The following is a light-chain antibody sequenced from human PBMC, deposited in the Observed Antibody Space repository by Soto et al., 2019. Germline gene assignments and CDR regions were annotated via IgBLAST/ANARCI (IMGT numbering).Light chain of an antibody. CDR2: DAS. CDR1: QSVSSSY. J-gene: IGKJ4*01. CDR3: QQYGSSPLT. Sequence: EIVLTQSPGTLSLSPGERATLSCRASQSVSSSYIVWHQQKPGQAPRLLIYDASSRATGIPDRFSGSGSGTDFTLTISRLEPEDFAVYYCQQYGSSPLTFGGGTKAEIK. V-gene: IGKV3-20*01.